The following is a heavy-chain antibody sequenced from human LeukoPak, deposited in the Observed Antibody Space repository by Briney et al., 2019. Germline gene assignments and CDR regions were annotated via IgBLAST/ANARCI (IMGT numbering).Heavy chain of an antibody. D-gene: IGHD6-13*01. CDR1: GYSFTNYW. J-gene: IGHJ6*02. Sequence: GESLKISCKGSGYSFTNYWIGWVRQMPGKGLEWMGIIYPGDSNTRYSPSFQGQVTISADKSISTAYLQWSSLKASDTAMYYCATSARYSSSWTPPPYGMDVWGQGTTVTVSS. CDR2: IYPGDSNT. V-gene: IGHV5-51*01. CDR3: ATSARYSSSWTPPPYGMDV.